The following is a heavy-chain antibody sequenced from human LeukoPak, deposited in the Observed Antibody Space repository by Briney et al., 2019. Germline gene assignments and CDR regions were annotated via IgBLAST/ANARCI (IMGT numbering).Heavy chain of an antibody. CDR2: VNTITGNP. V-gene: IGHV7-4-1*02. J-gene: IGHJ4*02. CDR3: ARDQDSRSGQYRRDFDY. CDR1: GYTFTSFV. D-gene: IGHD3-3*01. Sequence: ASVKVSCKASGYTFTSFVINWVRQAPGQGPEWMGWVNTITGNPTYAQGFTGRFVFSLDTSDSTAYLQINNLKADDTAVYYCARDQDSRSGQYRRDFDYWGQGTLVTVSS.